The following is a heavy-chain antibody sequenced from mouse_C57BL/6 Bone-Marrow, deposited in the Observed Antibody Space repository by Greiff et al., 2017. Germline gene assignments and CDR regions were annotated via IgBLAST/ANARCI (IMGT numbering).Heavy chain of an antibody. CDR2: INPGSGGT. D-gene: IGHD2-1*01. J-gene: IGHJ4*01. CDR3: ARSIYYGYYYAMDY. CDR1: GYAFTNYL. V-gene: IGHV1-54*01. Sequence: QVQLKQSGAELVRPGTSVKVSCKASGYAFTNYLIEWVKQRPGQGLEWIGVINPGSGGTNYNEKFKGKATLTADKSSSTAYMQLSSLTSEDSAVYFCARSIYYGYYYAMDYWGQGTSVTVSS.